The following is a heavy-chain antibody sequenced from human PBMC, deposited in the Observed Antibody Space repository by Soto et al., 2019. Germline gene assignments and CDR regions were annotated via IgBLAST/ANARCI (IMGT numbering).Heavy chain of an antibody. CDR1: GFSLSTGGVG. CDR2: IYWDDDK. V-gene: IGHV2-5*02. Sequence: QITLKESGPTLVKPTQTLTLTCTFSGFSLSTGGVGVGWIRQPPGKALEWLALIYWDDDKRYSPSLKSRLTVTNDTSKNQVVLTMPNMDPVDTATYYCAHSRCGGDCLRSYSSHYSYGMDVWGQGTTVTVSS. J-gene: IGHJ6*02. CDR3: AHSRCGGDCLRSYSSHYSYGMDV. D-gene: IGHD2-21*02.